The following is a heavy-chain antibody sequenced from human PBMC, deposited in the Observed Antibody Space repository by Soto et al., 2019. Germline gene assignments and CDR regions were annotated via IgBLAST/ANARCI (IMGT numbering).Heavy chain of an antibody. D-gene: IGHD6-13*01. CDR1: GGSFSGYY. V-gene: IGHV4-34*01. J-gene: IGHJ6*02. Sequence: PSETLSLTCAVYGGSFSGYYWSWIRQPPGKGLEWIGEINHSGSTNYNPSLKSRVTTSVDTSKNQFSLKLSSVTAADTAVYYCARSIAAPGTGYSYYYGMDVWGQGTTVTVSS. CDR2: INHSGST. CDR3: ARSIAAPGTGYSYYYGMDV.